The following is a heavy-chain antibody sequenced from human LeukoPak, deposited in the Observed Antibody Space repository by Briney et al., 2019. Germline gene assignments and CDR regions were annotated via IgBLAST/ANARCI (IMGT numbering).Heavy chain of an antibody. CDR2: IHTRST. CDR3: ARDQYYYDSSGYLFDY. V-gene: IGHV4-4*07. CDR1: GGSISSYY. D-gene: IGHD3-22*01. J-gene: IGHJ4*02. Sequence: SETLSLTCTVSGGSISSYYWSWIRQPAGKGLEWIGRIHTRSTNYNPSLKSRVTMSVDTSKNKFSLTLSSVTAADTAVYYCARDQYYYDSSGYLFDYWGQGNLVTVSS.